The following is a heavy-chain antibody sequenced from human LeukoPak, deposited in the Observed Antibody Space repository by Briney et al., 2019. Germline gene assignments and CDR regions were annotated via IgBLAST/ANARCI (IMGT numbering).Heavy chain of an antibody. J-gene: IGHJ4*02. CDR1: GYTFTSYG. D-gene: IGHD2-15*01. CDR2: IIPIFGTA. CDR3: AKYCSGGNCYSGLDY. Sequence: GASVKVSCKTSGYTFTSYGISWVRQAPGQGLEWMGGIIPIFGTANYAQKFQGRVTITADESTSTAYMELSSLRAEDTAVYYCAKYCSGGNCYSGLDYWGQGTLVTVSS. V-gene: IGHV1-69*13.